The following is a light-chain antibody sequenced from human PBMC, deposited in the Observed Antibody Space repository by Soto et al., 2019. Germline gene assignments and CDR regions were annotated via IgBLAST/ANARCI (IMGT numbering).Light chain of an antibody. J-gene: IGKJ4*01. CDR1: QGISNY. Sequence: DIQMTQSPSSLSASVGDRVTITCRASQGISNYLAWYQQKPGKVPKLLIYAASTLQSGVPSRFSGSGSGTDFILTISSLKSAHFATYVFQKYNSAPPLTFGGGTKVEIK. CDR3: QKYNSAPPLT. V-gene: IGKV1-27*01. CDR2: AAS.